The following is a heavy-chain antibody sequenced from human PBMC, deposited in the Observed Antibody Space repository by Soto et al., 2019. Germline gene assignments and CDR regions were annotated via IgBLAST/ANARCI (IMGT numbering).Heavy chain of an antibody. Sequence: SETLSLTCTVSGASVSTGAYYWGWVRQRPGRGLEWIGYVYESGYTYYNMSLKSRLTISLDRSNNQFSLGLTSVTAADTAVYYCVRALRHTAMVYFWFAPWAQGTMVPVSS. J-gene: IGHJ5*02. V-gene: IGHV4-31*03. CDR2: VYESGYT. D-gene: IGHD5-18*01. CDR1: GASVSTGAYY. CDR3: VRALRHTAMVYFWFAP.